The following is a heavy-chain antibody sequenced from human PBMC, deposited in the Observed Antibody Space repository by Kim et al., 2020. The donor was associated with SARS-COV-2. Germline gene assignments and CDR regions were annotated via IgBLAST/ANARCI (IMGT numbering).Heavy chain of an antibody. D-gene: IGHD5-12*01. CDR3: ANSAPVATVYYYGMDV. Sequence: SVKDRFTISRDNSKHTLYLQMNSLRAEDTAVYYCANSAPVATVYYYGMDVWGQGTTVTVSS. V-gene: IGHV3-23*01. J-gene: IGHJ6*02.